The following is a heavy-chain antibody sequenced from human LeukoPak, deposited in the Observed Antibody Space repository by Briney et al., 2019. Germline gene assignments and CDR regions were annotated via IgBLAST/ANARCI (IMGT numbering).Heavy chain of an antibody. CDR3: VRDGEGRKGFDC. CDR1: GFTFSSYW. V-gene: IGHV3-7*01. CDR2: IKEDGNEQ. J-gene: IGHJ4*02. D-gene: IGHD3-10*01. Sequence: PGGSLRLSCAASGFTFSSYWMSWVRQAPGKGLEWVANIKEDGNEQYYVDSVEGRFTLSRDNAKNSLYLQMNSLRVEDTAVYYCVRDGEGRKGFDCWGQGTLVTVSS.